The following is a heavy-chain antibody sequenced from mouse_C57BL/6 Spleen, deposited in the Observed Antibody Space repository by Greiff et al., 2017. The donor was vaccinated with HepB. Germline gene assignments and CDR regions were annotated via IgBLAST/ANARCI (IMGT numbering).Heavy chain of an antibody. CDR3: ARQRRNYSNLDY. V-gene: IGHV1-52*01. CDR2: IDPSDSET. CDR1: GYTFTSYW. D-gene: IGHD2-5*01. Sequence: QVQLQQPGAELVRPGSSVKLSCKASGYTFTSYWMHWVKQRPIQGLEWIGNIDPSDSETHYNQKFKDKATLTVDKSSSTAYMQLSSLTSEDSAVYYGARQRRNYSNLDYWGQGTTLTVSS. J-gene: IGHJ2*01.